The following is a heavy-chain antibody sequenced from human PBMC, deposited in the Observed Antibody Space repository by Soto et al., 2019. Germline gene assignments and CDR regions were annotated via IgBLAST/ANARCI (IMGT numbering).Heavy chain of an antibody. Sequence: GSLRLSCAASGFTFSNAWMSWVRQAPGKGLEWVGRIKSKTDGGTTDYAALVKGRFTISRDDSKNTLYLQMNSLKTEDTAVYYCTTDHIYCSGGSCYSLDAFDICGQGTMVTVSS. CDR1: GFTFSNAW. V-gene: IGHV3-15*01. CDR2: IKSKTDGGTT. J-gene: IGHJ3*02. CDR3: TTDHIYCSGGSCYSLDAFDI. D-gene: IGHD2-15*01.